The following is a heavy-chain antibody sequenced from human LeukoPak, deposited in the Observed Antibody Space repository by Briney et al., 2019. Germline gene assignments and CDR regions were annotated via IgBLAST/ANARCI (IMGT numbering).Heavy chain of an antibody. CDR3: ARDILPVGTTGTSELTDY. J-gene: IGHJ4*02. CDR2: IYYSGST. Sequence: SQTLSLTCTVSGGSISSGDCYWSWIRQPPGKGLEWIGYIYYSGSTYYNPSLKSRVTISVDTSKNQFSLKLSSVTAADTAVYYCARDILPVGTTGTSELTDYWGQGTLVTVSS. V-gene: IGHV4-30-4*01. CDR1: GGSISSGDCY. D-gene: IGHD1-1*01.